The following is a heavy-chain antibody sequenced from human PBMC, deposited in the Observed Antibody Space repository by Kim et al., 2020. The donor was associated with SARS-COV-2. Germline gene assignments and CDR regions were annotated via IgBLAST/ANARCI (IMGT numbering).Heavy chain of an antibody. V-gene: IGHV5-10-1*01. D-gene: IGHD1-26*01. Sequence: GESLKISCQGSGDSFTSYWISWVRQMPGKGLEWMGRIDPSDSYTNYSPSFQGHVTISVDKSITTAYLQWSSLKASDTAMYYCARQGVAFGSRVYWGQGTLVTVSS. CDR2: IDPSDSYT. CDR1: GDSFTSYW. J-gene: IGHJ4*02. CDR3: ARQGVAFGSRVY.